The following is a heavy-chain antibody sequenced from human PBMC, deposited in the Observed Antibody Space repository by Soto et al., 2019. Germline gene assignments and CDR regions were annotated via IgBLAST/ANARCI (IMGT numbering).Heavy chain of an antibody. J-gene: IGHJ4*02. CDR3: ARDRTSTGVRGVIGY. Sequence: QVQLVQSGAEVKKPGASVKVSCKASGYTFTGYYMHWVRQAPGQGLEWMGWINPNSGGTNYAQKFQGGVTMTRDTSISTAYMELSRLRSDDTAVYYCARDRTSTGVRGVIGYWGQGTLVTVSS. D-gene: IGHD3-10*01. CDR2: INPNSGGT. CDR1: GYTFTGYY. V-gene: IGHV1-2*02.